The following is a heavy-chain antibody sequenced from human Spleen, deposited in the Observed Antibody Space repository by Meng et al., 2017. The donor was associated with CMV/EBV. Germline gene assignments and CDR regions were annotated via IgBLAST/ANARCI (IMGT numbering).Heavy chain of an antibody. D-gene: IGHD2-2*02. Sequence: GGSLRLSCAASGFTFSSYWMSWVRQAPGKGLEWVANIKQDGSEKYYVDSVKGRFTISRDNAKNPLYLQMNSLRAEDTAVYYCARERWGYCSSTSCHNGGFDYWGQGTLVTVSS. CDR1: GFTFSSYW. CDR3: ARERWGYCSSTSCHNGGFDY. CDR2: IKQDGSEK. J-gene: IGHJ4*02. V-gene: IGHV3-7*01.